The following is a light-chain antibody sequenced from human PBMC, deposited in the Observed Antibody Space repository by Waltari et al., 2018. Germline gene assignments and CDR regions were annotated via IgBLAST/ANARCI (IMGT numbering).Light chain of an antibody. CDR3: QIWDTFTDQVV. Sequence: SYVLTQPPSVSVAPGQTAPISCAGDIIGSKTVHWYQNTSGQAPVMVVYDDSGRPSGVPERFSGSNSGDAATLTISRVEAGDEAAYYCQIWDTFTDQVVFGGGTKLTVL. CDR1: IIGSKT. CDR2: DDS. V-gene: IGLV3-21*02. J-gene: IGLJ2*01.